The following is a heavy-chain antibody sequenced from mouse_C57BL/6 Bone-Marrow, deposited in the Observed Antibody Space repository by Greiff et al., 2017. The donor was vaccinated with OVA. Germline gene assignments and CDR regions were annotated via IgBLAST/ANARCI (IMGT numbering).Heavy chain of an antibody. Sequence: EVQLQQSGAELVKPGASVKLSCTASGFNIKDYYMHWVKQRTEQGLEWIGRIDPEDGETKCAPKFQGKATITADTSSNTAYLQLSSLTSEDTAVYYCAHGTAQDYFDYWGQGTTLIVSS. CDR2: IDPEDGET. V-gene: IGHV14-2*01. D-gene: IGHD2-1*01. CDR3: AHGTAQDYFDY. CDR1: GFNIKDYY. J-gene: IGHJ2*01.